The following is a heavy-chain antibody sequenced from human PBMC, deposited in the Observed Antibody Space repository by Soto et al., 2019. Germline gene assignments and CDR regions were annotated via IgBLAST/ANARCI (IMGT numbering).Heavy chain of an antibody. J-gene: IGHJ3*01. V-gene: IGHV4-31*03. CDR1: GGSISSGGYY. Sequence: QVQLQESGPGLVKPSQTLSLTCTVSGGSISSGGYYWSWIRQHPGKGLEWIGYIYYSGITYYKPSLKSRVTISVDTSKNQFSLKLSSVTAADTAVYYCARGEYYYDSSGYALWGQGTMVTVSS. CDR3: ARGEYYYDSSGYAL. CDR2: IYYSGIT. D-gene: IGHD3-22*01.